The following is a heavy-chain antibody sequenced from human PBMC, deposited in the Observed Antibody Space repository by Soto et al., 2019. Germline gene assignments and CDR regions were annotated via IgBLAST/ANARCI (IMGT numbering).Heavy chain of an antibody. CDR3: AKWGSSSFYYGMDV. J-gene: IGHJ6*02. D-gene: IGHD6-6*01. V-gene: IGHV3-23*01. CDR2: ISGSGGST. CDR1: GFTFSSYA. Sequence: EVQLLESGGGLVQPGGSLRLSCAASGFTFSSYAMSWVRQAPGKGLEWVSAISGSGGSTYYADSVKGRFTISRDNSKNTLYLQMNSLRAEDTAVYYGAKWGSSSFYYGMDVWGQGTTVTVSS.